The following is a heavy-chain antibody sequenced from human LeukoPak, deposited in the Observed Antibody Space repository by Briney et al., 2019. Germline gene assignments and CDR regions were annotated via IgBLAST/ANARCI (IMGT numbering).Heavy chain of an antibody. CDR3: ARARTTAGFLLDY. CDR1: GGTFSSYA. Sequence: GGSVKVSCKASGGTFSSYAISWVRQAPGQGLEWVGRIIPILGIANYAQKFQGRVTITADKSTSTAYMELSSPRSEDTAVYYCARARTTAGFLLDYWGQGTLVTVSS. V-gene: IGHV1-69*04. D-gene: IGHD4-17*01. CDR2: IIPILGIA. J-gene: IGHJ4*02.